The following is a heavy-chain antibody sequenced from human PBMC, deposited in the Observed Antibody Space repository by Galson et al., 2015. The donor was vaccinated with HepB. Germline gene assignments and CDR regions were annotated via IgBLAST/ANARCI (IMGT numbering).Heavy chain of an antibody. V-gene: IGHV3-23*01. CDR3: ARCPRGVTTITFVEY. D-gene: IGHD4-11*01. CDR1: GFDFSNYA. Sequence: SLRLSCAASGFDFSNYAMSWVRKSPERGLEWVSGISSSGTTTYYVDSVKGRVTVSRDNSKNILSLEMYSLRAEDTAIYYCARCPRGVTTITFVEYWGQGALVTVSS. CDR2: ISSSGTTT. J-gene: IGHJ4*02.